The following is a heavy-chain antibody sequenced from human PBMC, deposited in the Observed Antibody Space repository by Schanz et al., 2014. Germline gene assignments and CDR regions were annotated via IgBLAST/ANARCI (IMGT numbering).Heavy chain of an antibody. Sequence: EVQLVESGGGLVQPGGSLTLSCAASRFTVTNAWMSWVRQAPGKGLEWVSYVSRSTPDIYYADSVKGRFTMSRDNAKNSVFLQMNSLRAEDTAVYYCVRGGPAYYFDDWGQGTLVTVSS. J-gene: IGHJ4*02. CDR1: RFTVTNAW. CDR2: VSRSTPDI. CDR3: VRGGPAYYFDD. V-gene: IGHV3-48*01.